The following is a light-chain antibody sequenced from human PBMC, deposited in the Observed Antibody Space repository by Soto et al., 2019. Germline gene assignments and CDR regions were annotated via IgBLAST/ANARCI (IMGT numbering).Light chain of an antibody. Sequence: EIVLTQSPATLSVSPGERVILSCRASQSVDISLAWYQQKPGQAPRLLIYGASTRATDMPGTFSGRGSGTEFTLTITSLRPEDFGVYYCQQYGSSPITFGQGTRLEIK. V-gene: IGKV3-15*01. CDR1: QSVDIS. CDR2: GAS. J-gene: IGKJ5*01. CDR3: QQYGSSPIT.